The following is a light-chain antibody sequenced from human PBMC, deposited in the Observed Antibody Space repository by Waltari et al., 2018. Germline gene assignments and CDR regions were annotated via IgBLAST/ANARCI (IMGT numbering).Light chain of an antibody. V-gene: IGKV3-11*01. J-gene: IGKJ3*01. Sequence: EIVLTQSPATLSLSPGERAVLSCRASQSFNNYLAWYQLKPGQSPSLLIYYASRMATGIAVRCSGSGSGTDFTLTIGSLEPEDSAVYYCQERSDWRGLTFGPGTKVDIK. CDR3: QERSDWRGLT. CDR1: QSFNNY. CDR2: YAS.